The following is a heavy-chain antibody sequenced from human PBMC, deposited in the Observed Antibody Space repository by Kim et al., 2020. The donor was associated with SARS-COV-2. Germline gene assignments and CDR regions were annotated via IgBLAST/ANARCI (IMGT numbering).Heavy chain of an antibody. Sequence: GGSLRLSCAASGFTFSNYAMSWVRQAPGKGLEWVSAISGSGSSTYYADSVKGRFTISRDNSKNTLFLQMNSLRVEDTAVYYCAKDRPGHSSPVYFDYWGQGTLVTVSS. J-gene: IGHJ4*02. CDR2: ISGSGSST. D-gene: IGHD6-13*01. CDR3: AKDRPGHSSPVYFDY. CDR1: GFTFSNYA. V-gene: IGHV3-23*01.